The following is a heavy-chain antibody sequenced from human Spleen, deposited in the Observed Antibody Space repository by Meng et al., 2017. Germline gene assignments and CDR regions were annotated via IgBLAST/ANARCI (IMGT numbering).Heavy chain of an antibody. D-gene: IGHD4-23*01. CDR2: MNEDGTTI. CDR3: VRDFGGNSDY. J-gene: IGHJ4*02. Sequence: EVPVVESGGGLVQPGWSLTLSCAASGFTLSRFWMHSVRQAPGKGLVWVARMNEDGTTINHAGSVRGRFTISRDSARNTLYLQMNSLRAEDTAVYYCVRDFGGNSDYWGQGTLVTVSS. CDR1: GFTLSRFW. V-gene: IGHV3-74*01.